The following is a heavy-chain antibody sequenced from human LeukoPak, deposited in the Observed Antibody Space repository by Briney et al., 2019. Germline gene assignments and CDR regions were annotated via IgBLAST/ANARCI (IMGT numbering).Heavy chain of an antibody. D-gene: IGHD5-12*01. CDR1: GASISSGGYS. V-gene: IGHV4-30-2*01. Sequence: SETLSLTCVVSGASISSGGYSWSWIRQPPGKGLEWIGCIYHSGGTHYNPSLKSRVTISVDTSKNQFSLKLSSVTAADTAVYYCARDLRGVDKINWFDPWGQGTLVTVSS. J-gene: IGHJ5*02. CDR3: ARDLRGVDKINWFDP. CDR2: IYHSGGT.